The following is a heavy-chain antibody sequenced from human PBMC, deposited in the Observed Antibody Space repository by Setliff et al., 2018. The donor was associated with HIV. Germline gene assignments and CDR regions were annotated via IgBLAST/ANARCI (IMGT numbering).Heavy chain of an antibody. CDR2: IIPSGST. Sequence: SETLSLTCDVFGGSFSGYYWSWIRQPPGKGLEWIGEIIPSGSTNYNPSLKSRVTMSIDASKNQFSLKLNSVTAADTAVYYCAIGGRWFGEFNFWGQGTLVTVSS. CDR1: GGSFSGYY. V-gene: IGHV4-34*12. CDR3: AIGGRWFGEFNF. D-gene: IGHD3-10*01. J-gene: IGHJ4*02.